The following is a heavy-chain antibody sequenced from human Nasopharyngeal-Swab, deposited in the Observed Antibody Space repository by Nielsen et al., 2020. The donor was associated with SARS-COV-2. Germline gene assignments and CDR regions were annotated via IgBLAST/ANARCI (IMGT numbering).Heavy chain of an antibody. D-gene: IGHD5-12*01. V-gene: IGHV3-7*03. CDR3: ARISRGYTGYVDQNWFDP. CDR1: GFTFSSYW. J-gene: IGHJ5*02. Sequence: GALRLSCAASGFTFSSYWMSWVRQAPGKGLEWVANKNQDGSPKYYVESVKGRFTVSRDNAENLMYLQMDNLRAEDTAIYYCARISRGYTGYVDQNWFDPWGQGTLVTVSS. CDR2: KNQDGSPK.